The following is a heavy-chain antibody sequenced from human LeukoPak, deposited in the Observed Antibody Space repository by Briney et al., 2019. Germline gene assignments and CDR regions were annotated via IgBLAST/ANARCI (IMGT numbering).Heavy chain of an antibody. V-gene: IGHV1-69*13. CDR3: ARGARSRVTTEFYFDY. CDR2: IIPIFGTA. Sequence: GASVKVSCKASGGTFSSYAISWVRQAPGQGLEWMGGIIPIFGTANYAQKFQGRVTITADESTSTAYMELSSLRSEDTAVYYCARGARSRVTTEFYFDYWAREPWSPSPQ. D-gene: IGHD4-17*01. J-gene: IGHJ4*02. CDR1: GGTFSSYA.